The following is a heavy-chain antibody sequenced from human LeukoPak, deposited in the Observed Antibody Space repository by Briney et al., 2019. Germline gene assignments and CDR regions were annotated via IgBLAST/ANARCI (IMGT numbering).Heavy chain of an antibody. CDR3: AKDAGITIFGVVINWFDP. CDR1: GFTFSSYG. J-gene: IGHJ5*02. CDR2: IRYDGSNK. Sequence: GGSLRLSCAASGFTFSSYGMHWVRQAPGKGLEWVAFIRYDGSNKYYADSVKGRFTISRDNSKNTLYLQMNSLRAEDTAVYYCAKDAGITIFGVVINWFDPWGQGTLVTVSS. V-gene: IGHV3-30*02. D-gene: IGHD3-3*01.